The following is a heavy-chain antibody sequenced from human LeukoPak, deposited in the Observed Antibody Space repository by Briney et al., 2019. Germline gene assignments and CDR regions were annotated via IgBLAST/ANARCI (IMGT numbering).Heavy chain of an antibody. CDR2: INPNSGGT. J-gene: IGHJ6*03. V-gene: IGHV1-2*04. D-gene: IGHD1-26*01. Sequence: GASVKVSCKASGYTFTGYYMHWVRQAPGQGLEWMGWINPNSGGTNYAQKFQGWVTMTRDTSISTAYMELSRLRSDDTAVYYCATHRLSGSSTRPREYYYYYYMDVWGKGTTVTVSS. CDR3: ATHRLSGSSTRPREYYYYYYMDV. CDR1: GYTFTGYY.